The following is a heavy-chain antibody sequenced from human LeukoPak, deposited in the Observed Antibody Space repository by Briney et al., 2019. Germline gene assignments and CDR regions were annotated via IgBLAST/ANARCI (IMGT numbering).Heavy chain of an antibody. V-gene: IGHV4-30-2*01. CDR3: ARDPSSGWYDEPTDY. D-gene: IGHD6-19*01. J-gene: IGHJ4*02. Sequence: SETLSLTCTVSGGSISSGGYYWSWIRQPPGKGLEWIGYIYHSGSTYYNPSLKSRVTISVDRSKNQFSLKLSSVTAADTAVYYCARDPSSGWYDEPTDYWGQGTLVTVSS. CDR1: GGSISSGGYY. CDR2: IYHSGST.